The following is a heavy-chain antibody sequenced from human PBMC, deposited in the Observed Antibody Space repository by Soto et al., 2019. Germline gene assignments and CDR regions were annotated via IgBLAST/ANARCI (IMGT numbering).Heavy chain of an antibody. V-gene: IGHV3-33*08. CDR3: ARDLLSHVGLRYFDWLLAYGMDV. D-gene: IGHD3-9*01. Sequence: GGSLRLSCAASGLTFSAYGIHWVRQAPGKGLEWVAVIWYDGSNKYYADSVKGRFTISRDNSKNTLYLQMNSLRAEDTAVYYCARDLLSHVGLRYFDWLLAYGMDVWGQGTTVTVSS. CDR2: IWYDGSNK. CDR1: GLTFSAYG. J-gene: IGHJ6*02.